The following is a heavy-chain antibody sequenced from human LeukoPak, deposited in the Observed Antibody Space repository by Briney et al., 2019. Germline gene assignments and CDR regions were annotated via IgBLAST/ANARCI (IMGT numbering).Heavy chain of an antibody. CDR2: IWHDGSHK. J-gene: IGHJ4*02. CDR3: ARIAQQHLARHLDF. V-gene: IGHV3-33*01. D-gene: IGHD6-13*01. CDR1: GLSFNTYA. Sequence: GRSLTLSCAASGLSFNTYAMHWVRQAPGQGLEWVALIWHDGSHKFYSNSVRGQFTISRDNSKNTVYLQMNNLRPDDTAVYYCARIAQQHLARHLDFWGQGTLVTVSS.